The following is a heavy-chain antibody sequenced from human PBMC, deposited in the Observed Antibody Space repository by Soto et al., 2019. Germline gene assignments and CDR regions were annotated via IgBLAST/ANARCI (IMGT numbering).Heavy chain of an antibody. CDR3: AKDDRYCSGTSCDYYYYYYMDV. V-gene: IGHV3-30*18. D-gene: IGHD2-2*01. Sequence: QVQLVESGGGVVQPGRSLRLSCAASGFTLSSFGMHWVRQAPGKGLEWVAVISYDGSNKYYADSVKGRFTISRDNSKNTPYLQMNSLRAEDTAVYYCAKDDRYCSGTSCDYYYYYYMDVWGKGTTVTVSS. J-gene: IGHJ6*03. CDR1: GFTLSSFG. CDR2: ISYDGSNK.